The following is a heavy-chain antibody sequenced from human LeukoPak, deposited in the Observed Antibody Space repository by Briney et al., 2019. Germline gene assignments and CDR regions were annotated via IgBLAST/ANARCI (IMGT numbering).Heavy chain of an antibody. CDR2: ISWNSGSI. CDR3: ARAPYGSGSYSGSDY. CDR1: GFTFDDYA. V-gene: IGHV3-9*01. D-gene: IGHD3-10*01. Sequence: GGSLRLSCAASGFTFDDYAMHWVRQGPGKGLEWVSGISWNSGSIGYADSVKGRFTISRDNAKNSLYLQMSSLRAEDTAVYYCARAPYGSGSYSGSDYWGQGTLVTVSS. J-gene: IGHJ4*02.